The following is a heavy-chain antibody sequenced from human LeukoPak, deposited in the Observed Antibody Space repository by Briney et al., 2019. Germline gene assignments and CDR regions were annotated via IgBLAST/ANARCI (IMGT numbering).Heavy chain of an antibody. CDR1: GYTFTTYG. CDR2: INAHNGNT. CDR3: ARGYYYGSGNYYSNWFDP. J-gene: IGHJ5*02. D-gene: IGHD3-10*01. Sequence: ASVKVSCKASGYTFTTYGISWVRQAPGQGLEWMGRINAHNGNTKYVEDFQGRITMATDTSTSTAYMELRSLRSDDTAVYYCARGYYYGSGNYYSNWFDPWGQGTLVTVSS. V-gene: IGHV1-18*01.